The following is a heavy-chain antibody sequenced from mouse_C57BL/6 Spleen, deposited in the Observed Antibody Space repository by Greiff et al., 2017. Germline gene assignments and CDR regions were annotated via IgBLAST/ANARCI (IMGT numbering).Heavy chain of an antibody. CDR2: IHPTSGST. D-gene: IGHD4-1*01. V-gene: IGHV1-64*01. CDR1: GYTFTSYW. CDR3: ERETGLAGFAY. J-gene: IGHJ3*01. Sequence: QVQLQQPGAELVKPGASVKLSCKASGYTFTSYWMHWVKQRPGQGLEWIGMIHPTSGSTNYNEKFKSKATLTVDKSSSTAYMQLSSLTSEDSAVYYCERETGLAGFAYWGQGTLVTVSA.